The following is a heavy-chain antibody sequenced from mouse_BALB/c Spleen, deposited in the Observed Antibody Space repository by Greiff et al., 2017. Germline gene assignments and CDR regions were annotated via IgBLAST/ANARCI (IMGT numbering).Heavy chain of an antibody. CDR2: ISDGGSYT. Sequence: VQLVESGGGLVKPGGSLKLSCAASGFTFSDYYMYWVRQTPEKRLEWVATISDGGSYTYYPDSVKGRFTISRDNAKNNLYLQMSSLKSEDTAMYYCARSFGGYWGQGTTLTVSS. J-gene: IGHJ2*01. D-gene: IGHD3-1*01. CDR1: GFTFSDYY. V-gene: IGHV5-4*02. CDR3: ARSFGGY.